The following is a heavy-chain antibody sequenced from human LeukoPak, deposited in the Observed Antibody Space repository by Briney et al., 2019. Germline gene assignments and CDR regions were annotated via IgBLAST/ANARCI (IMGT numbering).Heavy chain of an antibody. D-gene: IGHD3-22*01. CDR1: GFTFSSYG. J-gene: IGHJ6*02. Sequence: GGSLTLSCAAYGFTFSSYGMHWVRQAPGKGLEWVADIWYDGSNNYYADSVKRRLTISRDNSKNTMYLQMNSLRAEDTAVYYCARLYYYDSSGSPRHMDVWGQGTTVTVSS. CDR3: ARLYYYDSSGSPRHMDV. V-gene: IGHV3-33*01. CDR2: IWYDGSNN.